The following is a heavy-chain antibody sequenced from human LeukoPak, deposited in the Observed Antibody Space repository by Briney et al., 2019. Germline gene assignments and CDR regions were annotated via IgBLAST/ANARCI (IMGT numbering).Heavy chain of an antibody. D-gene: IGHD4-17*01. CDR2: TSTDGSNK. CDR1: GFTFSRYG. J-gene: IGHJ6*02. CDR3: AKERVNGDYVYYYYVMDV. V-gene: IGHV3-30*18. Sequence: PGGALRLSCAASGFTFSRYGMHWGRQAPGEGLEWVAVTSTDGSNKHYADSVKGRFTISRDNSKNTLYLQMNSLRAEDTGVFYCAKERVNGDYVYYYYVMDVWGQGTTVTVS.